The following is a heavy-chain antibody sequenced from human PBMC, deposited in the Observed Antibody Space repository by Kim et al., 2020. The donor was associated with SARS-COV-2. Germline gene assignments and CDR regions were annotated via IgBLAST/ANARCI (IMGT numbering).Heavy chain of an antibody. J-gene: IGHJ6*02. CDR3: ARPSIAARQPGFTYYYYGMDV. D-gene: IGHD6-6*01. V-gene: IGHV3-48*03. CDR1: GFTFSSYE. Sequence: GGSLRLSCAASGFTFSSYEMNWVRQAPGKGLEWVSYISSSGSTIYYADSVKGRFTISRDNAKNSLYLQMNSLRAEDTAVYYCARPSIAARQPGFTYYYYGMDVWGQGTTVTVSS. CDR2: ISSSGSTI.